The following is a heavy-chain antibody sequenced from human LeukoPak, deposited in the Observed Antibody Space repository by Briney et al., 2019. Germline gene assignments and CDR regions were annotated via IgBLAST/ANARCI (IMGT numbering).Heavy chain of an antibody. CDR3: AREQLAAAGTHWPNYYYYGMDV. V-gene: IGHV1-46*01. CDR1: GYTFTSYY. CDR2: INPSGGSA. D-gene: IGHD6-13*01. Sequence: PRASVKVSCKASGYTFTSYYMHWVRQAPGQGLEWMGIINPSGGSASYAQKFQGRVTMTRDTSTSTAYMELRSLRSDDTAVYYCAREQLAAAGTHWPNYYYYGMDVWGQGTTVTVSS. J-gene: IGHJ6*02.